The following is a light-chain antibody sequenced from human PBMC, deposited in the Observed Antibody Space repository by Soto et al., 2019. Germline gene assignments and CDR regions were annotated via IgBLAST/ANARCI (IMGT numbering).Light chain of an antibody. Sequence: EIVLTQSPGTLSLSPGERATLSCRASQSVSSSYLAWYQQKPGQAHRLLIYGASSRATGIPDRFSGSVSGTDFTLTIRRLEPEDFAVYYCQQYGSSPPITFCPVTRLEIK. CDR3: QQYGSSPPIT. V-gene: IGKV3-20*01. CDR2: GAS. J-gene: IGKJ5*01. CDR1: QSVSSSY.